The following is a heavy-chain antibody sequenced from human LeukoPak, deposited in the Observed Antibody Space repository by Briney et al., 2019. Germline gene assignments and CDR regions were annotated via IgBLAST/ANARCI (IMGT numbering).Heavy chain of an antibody. D-gene: IGHD2-2*02. CDR2: IYYSGST. J-gene: IGHJ6*03. CDR1: GGSFSGYY. V-gene: IGHV4-34*01. CDR3: ARIPQYYYYYMDV. Sequence: SETLSLTCAVYGGSFSGYYWSWIRQPPGKGLEWIGSIYYSGSTYYNPSLKSRVTISVDTSKNQFSLKVSSGTAADTAVYYCARIPQYYYYYMDVWGKGTTVTVSS.